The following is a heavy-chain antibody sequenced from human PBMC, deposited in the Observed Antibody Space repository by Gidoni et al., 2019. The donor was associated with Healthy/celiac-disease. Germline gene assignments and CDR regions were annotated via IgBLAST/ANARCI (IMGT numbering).Heavy chain of an antibody. CDR2: ISSSSSTI. V-gene: IGHV3-48*02. Sequence: EVQLVEYGGGLVQTGGSLRLSCAASGLPFSSYSMNGVRQAPGKGLEWVSYISSSSSTIYYAVSVKGRFTISRDNAKNSLYLQMTSLRDEDTAVYYCARDAIVGATSSYYYYGMDVWGQGTTVTVSS. CDR3: ARDAIVGATSSYYYYGMDV. CDR1: GLPFSSYS. J-gene: IGHJ6*02. D-gene: IGHD1-26*01.